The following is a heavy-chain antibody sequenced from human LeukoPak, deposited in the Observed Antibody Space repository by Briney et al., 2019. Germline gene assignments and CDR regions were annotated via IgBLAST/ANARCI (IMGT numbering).Heavy chain of an antibody. CDR3: ATSSDAPANM. D-gene: IGHD2-2*01. Sequence: GGSLRLACAVSGFTFSTYWMSWVRQAPGKGLEWVANIRQDGGAKYYVDSVRGRFTISRDNAKNSLYLQMNSLRAEDTGVYYCATSSDAPANMWGQGTLVTVSS. CDR1: GFTFSTYW. V-gene: IGHV3-7*01. CDR2: IRQDGGAK. J-gene: IGHJ4*02.